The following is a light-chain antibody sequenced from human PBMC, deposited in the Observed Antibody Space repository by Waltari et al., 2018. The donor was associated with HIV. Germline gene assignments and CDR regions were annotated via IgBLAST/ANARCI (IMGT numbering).Light chain of an antibody. Sequence: VMTQSPDVLAVSLGERATINCKSSHNFFYTSTVKNYIAWYQQRPGQSPKLLIYWASTRESGVSVRFSGGGSGTNFNLTISSVQAEDVADYFCQQYYSPPPTFGRGTKVEI. V-gene: IGKV4-1*01. CDR1: HNFFYTSTVKNY. CDR3: QQYYSPPPT. CDR2: WAS. J-gene: IGKJ1*01.